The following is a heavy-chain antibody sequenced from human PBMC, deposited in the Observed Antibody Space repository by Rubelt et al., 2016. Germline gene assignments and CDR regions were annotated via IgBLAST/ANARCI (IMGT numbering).Heavy chain of an antibody. Sequence: GGSLRLSCAASGFTFSNYNMNWVRQAPGKGLEWVAVISSDGSNKYYADSVKGRFTISRDNSKNTLYLQMNSLRVEDTAVYYCASARYSSGWSDGNYLDYWGQGTLVTVSS. CDR1: GFTFSNYN. J-gene: IGHJ4*02. V-gene: IGHV3-30*03. CDR3: ASARYSSGWSDGNYLDY. CDR2: ISSDGSNK. D-gene: IGHD6-19*01.